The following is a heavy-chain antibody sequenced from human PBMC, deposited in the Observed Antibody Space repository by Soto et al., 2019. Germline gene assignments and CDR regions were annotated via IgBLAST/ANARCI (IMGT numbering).Heavy chain of an antibody. CDR2: IYYSGSA. CDR1: GGSISRGDYY. CDR3: AKNWNWGSLVL. Sequence: SETLSLTCTVSGGSISRGDYYWSWIRQPPGKGLEWFGYIYYSGSAYYTPSLKSRVTISVDTPKNQFSLKLSSVTAADTAVYYCAKNWNWGSLVLRGQRTLVTVSS. J-gene: IGHJ4*02. D-gene: IGHD7-27*01. V-gene: IGHV4-30-4*01.